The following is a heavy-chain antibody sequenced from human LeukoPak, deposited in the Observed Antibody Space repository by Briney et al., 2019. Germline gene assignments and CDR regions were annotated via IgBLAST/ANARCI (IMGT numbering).Heavy chain of an antibody. V-gene: IGHV3-15*01. CDR1: GFSISNDW. CDR2: VKSRSAGETT. CDR3: TLIQGWGSGSYYRDF. D-gene: IGHD3-10*01. J-gene: IGHJ4*02. Sequence: GGSLRLSRAASGFSISNDWMSWVRQAPGKGLEWVARVKSRSAGETTDYAAPVKGRFTISRDDSKNTLYLQMNSLKTEDTAVYYCTLIQGWGSGSYYRDFWDQGTLVTVS.